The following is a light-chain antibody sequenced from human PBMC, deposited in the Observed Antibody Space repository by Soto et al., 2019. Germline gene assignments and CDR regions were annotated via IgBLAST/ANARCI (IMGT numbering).Light chain of an antibody. CDR3: QQFNVYPLT. V-gene: IGKV1-9*01. J-gene: IGKJ4*01. CDR1: QGISDF. Sequence: DIQLTQSPSFLSASVGDRVTITCRASQGISDFLAWYQQKPGKAPKLLIYAASTLQAGVPTRFSGFASGTEFTLTISNLQPADSATYYCQQFNVYPLTFGGGTKVEIK. CDR2: AAS.